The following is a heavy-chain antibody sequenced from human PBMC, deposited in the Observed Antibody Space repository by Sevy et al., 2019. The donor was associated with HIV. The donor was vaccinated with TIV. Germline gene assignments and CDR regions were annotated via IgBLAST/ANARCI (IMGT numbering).Heavy chain of an antibody. D-gene: IGHD3-3*01. CDR3: VSTVELYYDFWSGYYTGRLDDAFDI. CDR1: GFTFSSYW. V-gene: IGHV3-7*01. J-gene: IGHJ3*02. CDR2: IKQDGSEK. Sequence: GGSLRLSCAASGFTFSSYWMSWVRQAPGKGLEWVANIKQDGSEKYYVDSVKGRFTISRDNAKNSLYLQMNSLRAEETAVYYCVSTVELYYDFWSGYYTGRLDDAFDIWGQGTMVTVSS.